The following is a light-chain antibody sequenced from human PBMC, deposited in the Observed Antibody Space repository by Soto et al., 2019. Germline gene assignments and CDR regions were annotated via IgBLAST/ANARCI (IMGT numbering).Light chain of an antibody. CDR3: SSYTGSNNYV. V-gene: IGLV2-8*01. J-gene: IGLJ1*01. CDR1: SGDVGGYNF. Sequence: QSVLTQPPSASGSPGQSVTISCTGTSGDVGGYNFVSWYQQHPGKAPKLMIYEVTKRPSGVPDRFSGSKSGNTASLTVSGLQADGEADYYCSSYTGSNNYVFGTGTKVTVL. CDR2: EVT.